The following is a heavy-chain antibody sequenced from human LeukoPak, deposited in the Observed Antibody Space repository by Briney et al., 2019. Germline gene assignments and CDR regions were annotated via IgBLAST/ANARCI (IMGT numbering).Heavy chain of an antibody. Sequence: SETLSLTCTVSGGSISSYYWSWIRQPPGKGLEWIGYIYYSGSTNYNPSLKSRVTISVDTSKNQFSLKLSSVTAADTAVYYCARDRPHSQPEGHWFDPCGQGTLVTVSS. CDR3: ARDRPHSQPEGHWFDP. J-gene: IGHJ5*02. CDR2: IYYSGST. V-gene: IGHV4-59*01. CDR1: GGSISSYY. D-gene: IGHD6-13*01.